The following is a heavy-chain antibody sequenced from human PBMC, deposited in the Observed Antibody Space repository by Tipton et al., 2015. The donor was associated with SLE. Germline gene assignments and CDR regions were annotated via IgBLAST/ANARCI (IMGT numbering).Heavy chain of an antibody. CDR2: SHHSGRT. CDR1: GYSISSGYY. J-gene: IGHJ5*02. Sequence: GLVKPSETLSLTCSVSGYSISSGYYWGWIRQSPGKGLEWIGSSHHSGRTRYNASLKSRVTIPVDTSKNQFSLQLSSVTAADAAVYYCARGSRGPNYESGDWFAPWGQGTLVTVSS. CDR3: ARGSRGPNYESGDWFAP. V-gene: IGHV4-38-2*02. D-gene: IGHD3-22*01.